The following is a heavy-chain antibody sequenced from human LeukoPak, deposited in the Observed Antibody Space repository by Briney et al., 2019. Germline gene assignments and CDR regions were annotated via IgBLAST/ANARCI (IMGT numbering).Heavy chain of an antibody. V-gene: IGHV3-30*02. D-gene: IGHD6-19*01. CDR3: AKGGSSGWYGDY. CDR1: GFTFSTYG. J-gene: IGHJ4*02. CDR2: IRYDGSDK. Sequence: PGGSLRLSCAASGFTFSTYGMHWVRQAPGKGLEWVTFIRYDGSDKYYADSVKGRFTISRDNSKNTPYLQMNSLRAEDTAVYYCAKGGSSGWYGDYWGQGTLVTVSS.